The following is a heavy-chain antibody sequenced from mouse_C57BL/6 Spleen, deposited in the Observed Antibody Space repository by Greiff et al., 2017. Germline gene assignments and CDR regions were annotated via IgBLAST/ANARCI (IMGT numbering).Heavy chain of an antibody. J-gene: IGHJ2*01. V-gene: IGHV3-6*01. Sequence: ESGPGLVKPSQSLSLTCSVTGYSITSGYYWNWIRQFPGNKLEWMGYISYDGSNNYNPSLKNRISITRDTSKNQFFLKLNSVTTEDTATYYCAREAGLPYYFDYWGQGTTLTVSS. CDR1: GYSITSGYY. CDR3: AREAGLPYYFDY. CDR2: ISYDGSN.